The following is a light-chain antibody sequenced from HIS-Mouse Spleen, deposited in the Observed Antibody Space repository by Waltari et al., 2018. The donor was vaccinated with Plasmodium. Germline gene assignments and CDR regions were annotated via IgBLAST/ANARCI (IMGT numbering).Light chain of an antibody. J-gene: IGLJ1*01. V-gene: IGLV2-11*01. CDR1: SSDVGGYNY. CDR2: DVS. Sequence: QSALPQPRSVSGSPGQSVTISCTGTSSDVGGYNYVPWYQQHPGKAPKIMIYDVSKRPSGVPDRFSGSKSGNTASLTISGLQAEDEADYYCCSYAGSYTYVFGTGTKVTVL. CDR3: CSYAGSYTYV.